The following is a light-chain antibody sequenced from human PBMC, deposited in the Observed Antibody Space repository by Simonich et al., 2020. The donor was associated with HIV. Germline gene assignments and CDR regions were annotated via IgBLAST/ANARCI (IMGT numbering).Light chain of an antibody. CDR3: QQYNTYLRT. CDR1: QSISSW. CDR2: KAS. V-gene: IGKV1-5*03. Sequence: DIQMTQSPSTLSASVGDRVTITCRASQSISSWLAWYQQKPGKAPKLLIYKASSLESGGPSRFSGSGSGTEFTLTISSLQPDDFATYYCQQYNTYLRTFGQGTKVEIK. J-gene: IGKJ1*01.